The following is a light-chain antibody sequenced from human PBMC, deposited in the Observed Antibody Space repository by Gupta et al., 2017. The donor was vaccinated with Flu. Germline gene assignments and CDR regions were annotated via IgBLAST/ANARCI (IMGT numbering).Light chain of an antibody. V-gene: IGKV1-39*01. Sequence: DIQMTQSPASLSASIGDKITITCRASETISNYLNWYQQQLGRAPKLLIYAASRLQNGVPSRFSGRMSGTNFSLTISELQPEDFATYYCLQRVNFPRTFGQGTKL. CDR3: LQRVNFPRT. J-gene: IGKJ2*02. CDR1: ETISNY. CDR2: AAS.